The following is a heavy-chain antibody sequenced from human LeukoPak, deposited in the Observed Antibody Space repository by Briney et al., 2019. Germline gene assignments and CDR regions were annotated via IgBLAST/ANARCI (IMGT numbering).Heavy chain of an antibody. CDR1: GFTFSSYG. D-gene: IGHD3-10*01. CDR2: ISGSGGST. V-gene: IGHV3-23*01. J-gene: IGHJ4*02. Sequence: GGSLRLSCAAPGFTFSSYGMSWVRQAPGKGLEWVSAISGSGGSTYYADSVKGRFTIARDDSKNLLYLQMNSLRPEDTAMYFCARDKGGMVPFDHWGQGTLVTVSS. CDR3: ARDKGGMVPFDH.